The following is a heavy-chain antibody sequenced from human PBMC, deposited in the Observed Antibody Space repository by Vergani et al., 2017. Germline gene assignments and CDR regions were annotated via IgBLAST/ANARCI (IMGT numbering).Heavy chain of an antibody. CDR3: TKGSRWYTGYFFDY. Sequence: EVQLLESGGGLVQPGGSLRPSCEASGFSFPGYAMSWVRQAPGKGPAWVSSVSGSSATPYYADSVKGRFIISRDKSKNTLHLQMNSLRADDTAVYYCTKGSRWYTGYFFDYWGQGTLATVSS. V-gene: IGHV3-23*01. D-gene: IGHD6-19*01. CDR1: GFSFPGYA. J-gene: IGHJ4*02. CDR2: VSGSSATP.